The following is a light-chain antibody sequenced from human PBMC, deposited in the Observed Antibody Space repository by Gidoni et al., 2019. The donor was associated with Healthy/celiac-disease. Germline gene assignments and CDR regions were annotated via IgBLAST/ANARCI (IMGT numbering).Light chain of an antibody. CDR1: ALPKKY. Sequence: SYELTQPPSVSVSTGQTARITCSGAALPKKYADWYQQKSGQAPVLVIYEDSKRPSGIPERFSGSSSGTRATLTISGAQVEDEADYYCYSTDSSGNHRGVFGGGTKLTVL. CDR3: YSTDSSGNHRGV. J-gene: IGLJ3*02. CDR2: EDS. V-gene: IGLV3-10*01.